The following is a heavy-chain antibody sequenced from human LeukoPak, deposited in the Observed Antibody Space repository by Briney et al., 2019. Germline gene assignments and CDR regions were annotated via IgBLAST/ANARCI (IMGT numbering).Heavy chain of an antibody. V-gene: IGHV4-4*09. D-gene: IGHD3-22*01. Sequence: SETLSLTCTVSGGSISSYYWSWIRQPPGKGLEWIGYIYTSGSTNYNPSLKSRVTISVDTSKSQFSLKLSSVTAADTAVYYCARSGGRYYYDSSGYSQFDYWGQGTLVTVSS. CDR2: IYTSGST. J-gene: IGHJ4*02. CDR3: ARSGGRYYYDSSGYSQFDY. CDR1: GGSISSYY.